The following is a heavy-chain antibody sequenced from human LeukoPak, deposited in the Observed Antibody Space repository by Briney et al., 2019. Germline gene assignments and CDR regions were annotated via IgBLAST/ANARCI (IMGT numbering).Heavy chain of an antibody. CDR3: ASPALGQVTMKP. CDR1: GFTSSSYG. CDR2: IWYDGSNK. Sequence: GGSLRLSCAASGFTSSSYGMHWVRKAPGKGLEWVAVIWYDGSNKYYADSVKGRFTISRDNSKNTLYLQMNSLRAEDTAVYYCASPALGQVTMKPWGQGTLVTVSS. J-gene: IGHJ5*02. D-gene: IGHD3-22*01. V-gene: IGHV3-33*01.